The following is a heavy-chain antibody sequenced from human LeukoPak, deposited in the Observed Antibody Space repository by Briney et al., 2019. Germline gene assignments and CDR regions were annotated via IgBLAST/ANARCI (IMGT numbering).Heavy chain of an antibody. Sequence: SGTLSLTCSVSGGYIITSDHYWGWIRQPPGKGLEWIGSIYYTGSTSTNPFFKSRVTVSADTSKNQFSLNLTSVTAADTAVYYCARERYYYGGKTWFDPWGQGTLVTVSS. CDR2: IYYTGST. CDR1: GGYIITSDHY. CDR3: ARERYYYGGKTWFDP. D-gene: IGHD4-23*01. J-gene: IGHJ5*02. V-gene: IGHV4-39*07.